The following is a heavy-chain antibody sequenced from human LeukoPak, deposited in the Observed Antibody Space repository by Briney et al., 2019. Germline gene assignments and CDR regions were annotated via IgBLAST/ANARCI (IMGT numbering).Heavy chain of an antibody. D-gene: IGHD6-6*01. CDR1: GFTFSSYW. J-gene: IGHJ4*02. V-gene: IGHV3-7*01. CDR3: ARDYSSSPACFDY. Sequence: SGGSLRLSCAASGFTFSSYWMSWVRQAPGKGLEWVANIKQDGNEKYCVDSVKGRSTISRDNAKNSLYLQMNSLRAEDTALYYCARDYSSSPACFDYWGQGTLVTVSS. CDR2: IKQDGNEK.